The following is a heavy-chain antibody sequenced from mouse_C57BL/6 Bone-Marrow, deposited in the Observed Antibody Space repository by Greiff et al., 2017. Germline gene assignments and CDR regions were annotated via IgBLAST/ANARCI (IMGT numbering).Heavy chain of an antibody. CDR3: ARYRLFFDY. CDR1: GYTFTSYG. V-gene: IGHV1-81*01. J-gene: IGHJ2*01. Sequence: QVQLQQSGAELVRPGASVKLSCKASGYTFTSYGISWVKQRTGQGLEWIGGIYPRSGNTSSNEKFKGKATLTADKSSSTTYMDLRSLTSEDSAVYFCARYRLFFDYWGQGTTLTVSS. D-gene: IGHD1-2*01. CDR2: IYPRSGNT.